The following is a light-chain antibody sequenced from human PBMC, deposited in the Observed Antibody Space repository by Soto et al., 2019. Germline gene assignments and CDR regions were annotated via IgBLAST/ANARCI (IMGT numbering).Light chain of an antibody. V-gene: IGLV2-8*01. CDR3: SSYTNTGTLYV. Sequence: QSALTQPPSASGSPGQSVTISCTGAGTDVGQYNYVSWYQQHPGKAPKLLIHHVSRRPSGVPARFSGSKSGNTASLTISGLQAEDEADYHCSSYTNTGTLYVFGTGTKVTVL. CDR1: GTDVGQYNY. J-gene: IGLJ1*01. CDR2: HVS.